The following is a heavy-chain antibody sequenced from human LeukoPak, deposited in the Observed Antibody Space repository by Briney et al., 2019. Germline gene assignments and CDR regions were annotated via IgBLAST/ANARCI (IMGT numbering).Heavy chain of an antibody. Sequence: ASVKVSCKASGYTFANYGISWVRQAPGLGLEWMGWISGYNGKTNYAQKFQGRVTMTTDTSTRIAFMELRSLRSDDTAVHYCGRQVDTSMALPDYWGQGTLVTVSS. CDR1: GYTFANYG. V-gene: IGHV1-18*01. D-gene: IGHD5-18*01. CDR2: ISGYNGKT. J-gene: IGHJ4*02. CDR3: GRQVDTSMALPDY.